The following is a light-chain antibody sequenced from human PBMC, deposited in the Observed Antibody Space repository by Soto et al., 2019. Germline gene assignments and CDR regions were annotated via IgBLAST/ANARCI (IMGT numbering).Light chain of an antibody. CDR3: QQHNNWPLT. CDR2: AAS. J-gene: IGKJ4*01. V-gene: IGKV1-39*01. CDR1: QSISNY. Sequence: DIQMTQSPSSLSASVGDRVTITCRASQSISNYLNWYRQKPGKAPKLLIYAASSLQSGVPSRFSGSGSGTDFTLTISCLQSEDFAVYYCQQHNNWPLTFGGGTKVDIK.